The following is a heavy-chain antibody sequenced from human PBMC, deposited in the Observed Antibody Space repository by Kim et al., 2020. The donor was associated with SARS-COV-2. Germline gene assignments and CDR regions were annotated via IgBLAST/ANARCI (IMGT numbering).Heavy chain of an antibody. D-gene: IGHD6-13*01. Sequence: SETLSLTCTVSGGSISSYYWSWIRQPPGKGLEWIGYIYYSGSTNYNPSLKSRVTISVDTSKNQFSLKLSSVTAADTAVYYCARWVGAARGYYFDYWGQGTLVTVSS. J-gene: IGHJ4*02. CDR3: ARWVGAARGYYFDY. CDR2: IYYSGST. CDR1: GGSISSYY. V-gene: IGHV4-59*13.